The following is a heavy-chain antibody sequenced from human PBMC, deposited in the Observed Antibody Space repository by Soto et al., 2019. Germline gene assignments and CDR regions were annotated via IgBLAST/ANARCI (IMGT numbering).Heavy chain of an antibody. CDR2: ISGSGGTT. CDR3: AKPNLYCSSTSCYDS. D-gene: IGHD2-2*01. CDR1: GSTFSNYA. V-gene: IGHV3-23*01. Sequence: PGGSLRLSCAASGSTFSNYAMTWVRQAPGKAMEWASDISGSGGTTHYADSVKGRFTISRDNSKNTLYLQMNSLRAEDTAVYYCAKPNLYCSSTSCYDSWGQGTLVTVSS. J-gene: IGHJ4*02.